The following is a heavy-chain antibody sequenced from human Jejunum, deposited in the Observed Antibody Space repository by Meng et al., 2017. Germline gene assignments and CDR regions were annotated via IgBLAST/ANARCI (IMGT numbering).Heavy chain of an antibody. V-gene: IGHV1-69*01. D-gene: IGHD2-2*01. CDR1: GVTVSSYD. Sequence: QVVVVLVGAELNKRGSSMNVSFKASGVTVSSYDMNWGRQAAGQGLEWMGGIIPYTGTGKYAQKFQGRVTITADESTSTAYMELSSLRSEDTAVYYCARGGVSYQLLTRLVYWGQGTLVTVSS. J-gene: IGHJ4*02. CDR2: IIPYTGTG. CDR3: ARGGVSYQLLTRLVY.